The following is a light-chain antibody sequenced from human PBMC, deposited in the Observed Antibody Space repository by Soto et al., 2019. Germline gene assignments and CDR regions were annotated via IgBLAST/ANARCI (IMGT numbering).Light chain of an antibody. J-gene: IGLJ3*02. CDR1: SSNIGSYS. V-gene: IGLV1-51*02. CDR2: ENN. CDR3: GAWDRSLTRGV. Sequence: QSVLTQPPSVSAAPGQKVTISCSGSSSNIGSYSVSWYQQLPGSAPKLLIHENNKRPSGIPDRFSGSKSGTSATLGITGLQAGDEADYYCGAWDRSLTRGVFGGGTKVTVL.